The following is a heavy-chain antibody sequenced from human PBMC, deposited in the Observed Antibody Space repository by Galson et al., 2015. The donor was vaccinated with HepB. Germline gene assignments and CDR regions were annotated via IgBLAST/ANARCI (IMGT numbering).Heavy chain of an antibody. CDR1: GYTFTGYY. CDR2: INPNSGGT. D-gene: IGHD3-3*01. V-gene: IGHV1-2*02. CDR3: ARDFGPKANYHSYYGVDV. J-gene: IGHJ6*02. Sequence: SVKVSCKASGYTFTGYYMHWVRQAPGQGLEWMGWINPNSGGTNYAQKFQGRVTMTRDTSISTAYVELSRLRSDDTAVYYCARDFGPKANYHSYYGVDVWGQGTTVTVPS.